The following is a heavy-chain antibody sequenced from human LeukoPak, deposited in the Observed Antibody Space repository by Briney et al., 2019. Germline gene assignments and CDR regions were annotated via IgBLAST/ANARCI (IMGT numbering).Heavy chain of an antibody. V-gene: IGHV3-74*01. J-gene: IGHJ4*02. D-gene: IGHD3-22*01. CDR3: ARDYYSRFDY. CDR2: INSEGSST. CDR1: GFTLSGYG. Sequence: GGSLRLSCAASGFTLSGYGMNWVRQAPGKGLVWVSRINSEGSSTTYADSVKGRFTISRDNAKNTLILQMSSLRAEDTAVYYCARDYYSRFDYWGQGTLVTVSS.